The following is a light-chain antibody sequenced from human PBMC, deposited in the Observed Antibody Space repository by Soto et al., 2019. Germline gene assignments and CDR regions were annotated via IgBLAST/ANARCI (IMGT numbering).Light chain of an antibody. J-gene: IGKJ2*01. CDR3: QQYKSLSYT. V-gene: IGKV1-5*03. CDR2: KAS. CDR1: QNIDNW. Sequence: DIQMTQSPSTLSASVGDRVTITCRASQNIDNWLAWFQQKPGKAPNLLIYKASTLETGAPSRFSGRGSGAEFTLTISSLQPDDFATYYCQQYKSLSYTFGQGTKLEMK.